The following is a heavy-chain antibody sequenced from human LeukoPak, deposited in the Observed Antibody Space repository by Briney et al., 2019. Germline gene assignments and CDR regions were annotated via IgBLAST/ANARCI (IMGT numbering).Heavy chain of an antibody. J-gene: IGHJ4*02. D-gene: IGHD6-19*01. Sequence: GGSLRLSCAASGFTFSSYAMSWVRQAPGKGLEWVSAISGSTDRTYYADSVKGRFTVSRDNSKNTLYLQMNSLRAEDTAVYYCASYSSGWYTEDYWGQGTLVTVSS. CDR3: ASYSSGWYTEDY. V-gene: IGHV3-23*01. CDR1: GFTFSSYA. CDR2: ISGSTDRT.